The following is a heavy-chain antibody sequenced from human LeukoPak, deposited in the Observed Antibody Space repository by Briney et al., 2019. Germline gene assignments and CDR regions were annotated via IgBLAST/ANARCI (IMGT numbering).Heavy chain of an antibody. D-gene: IGHD3-22*01. Sequence: GVLRLSCAASGFSFSSYAMSWVRQAPGKGLEWVSAISGSGGSTYYADSVKGRFTISRDNSKNTLYLQMNSLRAEDTAVYYCAKGTGYYYDSSGYPDYWGQGTLVTVSS. CDR3: AKGTGYYYDSSGYPDY. CDR1: GFSFSSYA. J-gene: IGHJ4*02. V-gene: IGHV3-23*01. CDR2: ISGSGGST.